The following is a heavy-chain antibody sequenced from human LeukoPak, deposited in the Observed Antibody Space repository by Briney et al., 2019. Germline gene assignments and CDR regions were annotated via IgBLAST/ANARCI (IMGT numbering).Heavy chain of an antibody. CDR1: GFNLSSYW. V-gene: IGHV3-7*01. Sequence: GGSLRLSCAASGFNLSSYWMSWVRQAPGKGLEWVANIKQDGSEKYYVDSVKGRFTISRDNAKHSLYLQMNSLRAEDTAVYYCARDTEWLSRWGQGTLVTVSS. D-gene: IGHD3-3*01. CDR2: IKQDGSEK. J-gene: IGHJ4*02. CDR3: ARDTEWLSR.